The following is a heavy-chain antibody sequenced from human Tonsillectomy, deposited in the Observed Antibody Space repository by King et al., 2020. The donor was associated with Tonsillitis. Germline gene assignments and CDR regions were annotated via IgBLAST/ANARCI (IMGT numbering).Heavy chain of an antibody. CDR2: FYSGGST. CDR1: GFTVSSNY. Sequence: VQLVESGGGLVQPGGSLRLSCAASGFTVSSNYMSWVRQAPGKGLEWVSVFYSGGSTYYADSVKGRFTISRDNSKNTLYLQMNSLRADDTAVYYCARVRSSSWYVDYWGQGTLVTVSS. CDR3: ARVRSSSWYVDY. J-gene: IGHJ4*02. V-gene: IGHV3-66*01. D-gene: IGHD6-13*01.